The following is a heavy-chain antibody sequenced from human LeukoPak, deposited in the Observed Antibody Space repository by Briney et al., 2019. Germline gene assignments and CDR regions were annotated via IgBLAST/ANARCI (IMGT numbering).Heavy chain of an antibody. CDR3: AREPLVVGATVDY. Sequence: GGSLRLSCAASGFTVSGNYMSWVRQAPGKGLQWVSTIYKEGNTFYADSVRGRFTLSRDNSKNTLYLQMNSLRAEDTAIYYCAREPLVVGATVDYWGQGTLVTVSS. J-gene: IGHJ4*02. CDR2: IYKEGNT. CDR1: GFTVSGNY. V-gene: IGHV3-53*01. D-gene: IGHD5-12*01.